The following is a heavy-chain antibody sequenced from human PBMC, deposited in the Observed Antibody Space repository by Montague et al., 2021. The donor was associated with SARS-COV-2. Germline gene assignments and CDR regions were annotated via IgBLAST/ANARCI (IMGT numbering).Heavy chain of an antibody. CDR3: ARVGRQQLVRLSGMDV. D-gene: IGHD6-13*01. J-gene: IGHJ6*02. V-gene: IGHV4-39*07. Sequence: SETLSLTRTVSGGSISSSSYYWAWIRQPPGKGLEWIGSIYYSGSTYYNPSLKSRVTISVDTSKNQFSLKLSSVTAADTAVYYCARVGRQQLVRLSGMDVWGQGTTVTVSS. CDR1: GGSISSSSYY. CDR2: IYYSGST.